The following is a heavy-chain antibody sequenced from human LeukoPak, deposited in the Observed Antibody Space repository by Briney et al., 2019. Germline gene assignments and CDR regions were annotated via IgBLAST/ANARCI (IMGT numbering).Heavy chain of an antibody. J-gene: IGHJ4*02. V-gene: IGHV1-8*02. CDR2: MNPNSGNT. D-gene: IGHD6-13*01. CDR3: ARGQRIAAAGFDY. CDR1: GGTFSSYA. Sequence: GASVKVSCKASGGTFSSYAINWVRQATGQGLEWMGWMNPNSGNTGYAQKFQGRVTMTRNTSISTAYMELSSLRSEDTAVYYCARGQRIAAAGFDYWGQGTLVTVSS.